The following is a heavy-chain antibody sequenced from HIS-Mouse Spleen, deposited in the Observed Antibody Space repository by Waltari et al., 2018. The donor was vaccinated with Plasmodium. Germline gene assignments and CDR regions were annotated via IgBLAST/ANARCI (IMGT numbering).Heavy chain of an antibody. V-gene: IGHV3-7*01. J-gene: IGHJ2*01. D-gene: IGHD6-13*01. CDR3: ASSWYWYFDL. Sequence: EVQLVESGGGLVQPGGSLRLSCAASGFPFGSYWMSWVRQAPGKWLEWVANIKQDGSEKYYVDSVKGRFTISRDNAKNSLYLQMNSLRAEDTAVYYCASSWYWYFDLWGRGTLVTVSS. CDR1: GFPFGSYW. CDR2: IKQDGSEK.